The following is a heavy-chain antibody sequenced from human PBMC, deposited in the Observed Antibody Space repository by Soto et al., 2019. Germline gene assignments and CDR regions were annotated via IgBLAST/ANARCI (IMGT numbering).Heavy chain of an antibody. CDR1: GASITRSDYF. J-gene: IGHJ4*02. CDR2: ISYSGGT. D-gene: IGHD2-21*01. Sequence: SETLSLTCTVSGASITRSDYFWGWIRQPPGKGLEWIGSISYSGGTYYSPSLKSRLTISVDTSKSQFSLRLNSVTAADTAVYYCARVGGGDPAYYFDFWGQGTLVTVSS. V-gene: IGHV4-39*01. CDR3: ARVGGGDPAYYFDF.